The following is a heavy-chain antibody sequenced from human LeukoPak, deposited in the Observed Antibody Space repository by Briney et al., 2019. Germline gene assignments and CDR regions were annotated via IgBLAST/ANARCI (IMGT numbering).Heavy chain of an antibody. D-gene: IGHD5-12*01. CDR1: GGTFSSYA. V-gene: IGHV1-69*04. Sequence: WASVKVSCKASGGTFSSYAISWVRQAPGQGLEWMGRIIPILGIANYARKFQGRVTITADKSTSTAYMELSSLRSEDTAVYYCASSGAYFDYWGQGTLVTVSS. CDR2: IIPILGIA. J-gene: IGHJ4*02. CDR3: ASSGAYFDY.